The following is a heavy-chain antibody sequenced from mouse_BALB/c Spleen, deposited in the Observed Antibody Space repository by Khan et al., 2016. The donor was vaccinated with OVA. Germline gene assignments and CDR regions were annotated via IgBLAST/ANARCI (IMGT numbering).Heavy chain of an antibody. V-gene: IGHV3-2*02. Sequence: EVQLVETGPGLVKPSQSLSLTCTVTGYSITSGYAWNWIRQFPGNKLEWMGYISYSGVTSYTPSLKSRISITRATSKNQFFLQLNSVTTEDTATYYCERGNYYGYYFDYVGQGTTPTVSS. D-gene: IGHD1-1*01. CDR3: ERGNYYGYYFDY. CDR1: GYSITSGYA. J-gene: IGHJ2*01. CDR2: ISYSGVT.